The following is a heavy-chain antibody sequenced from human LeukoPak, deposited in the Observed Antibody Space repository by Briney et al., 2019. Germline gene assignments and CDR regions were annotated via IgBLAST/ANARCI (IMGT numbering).Heavy chain of an antibody. CDR2: IIPIFGTA. Sequence: SVKVSCKASGGTFSSYAISWVRQAPGQGLEWMGGIIPIFGTANYAQKFQGRVTITADESTSTAYMELSSLRSEDTAVYCCASGGYYGSGSYPEDWGQGTLVTVSS. D-gene: IGHD3-10*01. V-gene: IGHV1-69*13. J-gene: IGHJ4*02. CDR1: GGTFSSYA. CDR3: ASGGYYGSGSYPED.